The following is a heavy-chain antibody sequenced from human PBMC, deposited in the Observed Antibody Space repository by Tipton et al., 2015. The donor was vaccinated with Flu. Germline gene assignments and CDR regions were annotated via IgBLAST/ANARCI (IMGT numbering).Heavy chain of an antibody. CDR1: GFTFHSYG. CDR2: ISGSGTNI. V-gene: IGHV3-23*01. Sequence: SLRLSCATSGFTFHSYGMSWVRQAPGKGLECVSSISGSGTNIYYVDSVKGRFTISRDNSKKVLYLEMNSLRDEDTAVYFCAKEVPWLDSWGQGTLVTDSS. J-gene: IGHJ5*01. CDR3: AKEVPWLDS.